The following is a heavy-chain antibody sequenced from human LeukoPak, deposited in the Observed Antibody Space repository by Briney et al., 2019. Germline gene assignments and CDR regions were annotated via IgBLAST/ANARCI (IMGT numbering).Heavy chain of an antibody. CDR1: GVSFNDYY. CDR2: INHSGYT. Sequence: SETLSLTCAVSGVSFNDYYWSWVRQTPGRGLEWIGEINHSGYTNDSPSLKSRVTLSIDTSRKQFSLNLRSVTVAGTGIYYCTRMTTGHDYWGQGTLVTVSS. V-gene: IGHV4-34*01. J-gene: IGHJ4*02. CDR3: TRMTTGHDY. D-gene: IGHD4-17*01.